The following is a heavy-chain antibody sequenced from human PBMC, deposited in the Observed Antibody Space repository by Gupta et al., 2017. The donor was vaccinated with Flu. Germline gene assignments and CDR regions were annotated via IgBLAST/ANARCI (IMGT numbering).Heavy chain of an antibody. D-gene: IGHD2-15*01. J-gene: IGHJ4*02. Sequence: QLQLQESGPGLVKPSETLSLTCTVSGGSINRNSYYWRWIRQPPGKGLEWIGSIYYSGNTYYNPSLKSRVTISVDASNNQFSLKLSSVTAADTAVYYCARQFVGYCSGGTCYDENDYWGQGTLVTVSS. CDR1: GGSINRNSYY. CDR2: IYYSGNT. CDR3: ARQFVGYCSGGTCYDENDY. V-gene: IGHV4-39*01.